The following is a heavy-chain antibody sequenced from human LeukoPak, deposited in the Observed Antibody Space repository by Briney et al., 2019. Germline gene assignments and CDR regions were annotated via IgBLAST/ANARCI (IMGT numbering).Heavy chain of an antibody. CDR3: ARDRGWQGFDY. CDR2: ISSSSSII. J-gene: IGHJ4*02. D-gene: IGHD2-15*01. Sequence: PGGSLRLSCVGSGFTFSNYEMNWVRQAPGKGLEWVSYISSSSSIIYYADSVKGRFTISRDNAKNSLYLQMNSLRVEDTAVFYCARDRGWQGFDYWGQGALVTVSS. CDR1: GFTFSNYE. V-gene: IGHV3-48*03.